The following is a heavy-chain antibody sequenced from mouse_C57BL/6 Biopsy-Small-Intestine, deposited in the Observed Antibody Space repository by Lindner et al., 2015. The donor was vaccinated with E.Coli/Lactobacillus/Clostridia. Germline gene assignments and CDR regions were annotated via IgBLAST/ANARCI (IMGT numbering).Heavy chain of an antibody. CDR3: AREAYYYDGSSPFSY. CDR1: GYTFTNYV. V-gene: IGHV1-14*01. CDR2: IDPNSDGT. J-gene: IGHJ3*01. Sequence: VQLQESGPELVKPGASVKMSCKASGYTFTNYVMHWVKQKPGQGLEWIGYIDPNSDGTKFNEKFKGKATLTSDKSSSTAYMDFSSLTSDDSAVYYCAREAYYYDGSSPFSYWGQGTLVTVSA. D-gene: IGHD1-1*01.